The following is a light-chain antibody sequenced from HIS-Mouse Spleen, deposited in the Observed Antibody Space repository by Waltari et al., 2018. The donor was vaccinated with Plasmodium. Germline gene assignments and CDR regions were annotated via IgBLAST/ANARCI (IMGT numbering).Light chain of an antibody. Sequence: EIVMTQSPATLSVSPGERATLPCRASQSVSSNLAWYQQKPGQAPRLLIYGASTRATCIPARFSGSGSGAEFTLTISIMQSEDFAVYYCQQYNNWPPYTFGQGTKLEIK. CDR1: QSVSSN. CDR2: GAS. CDR3: QQYNNWPPYT. J-gene: IGKJ2*01. V-gene: IGKV3-15*01.